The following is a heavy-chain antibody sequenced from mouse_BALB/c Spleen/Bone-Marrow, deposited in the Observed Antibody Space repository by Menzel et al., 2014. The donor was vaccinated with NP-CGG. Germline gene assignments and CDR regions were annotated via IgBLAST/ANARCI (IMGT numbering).Heavy chain of an antibody. CDR2: ISYDGSN. CDR3: ARGGDRFFDV. Sequence: EVQLQQSGPGLVKPSQSLSRTCSVSGYSITSGYYWNWIRQFPGNKLEWMDYISYDGSNNYNPSLKNRISITRDTSKNQFFLRLNSVTTEDTATYYCARGGDRFFDVWGAGATVTVSS. J-gene: IGHJ1*01. V-gene: IGHV3-6*02. CDR1: GYSITSGYY. D-gene: IGHD3-3*01.